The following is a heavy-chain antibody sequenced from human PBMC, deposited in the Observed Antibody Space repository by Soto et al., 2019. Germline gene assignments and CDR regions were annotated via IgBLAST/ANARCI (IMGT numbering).Heavy chain of an antibody. CDR2: ISGYNGNT. CDR3: ARERGWYFDP. V-gene: IGHV1-18*01. CDR1: GYTFTSYA. J-gene: IGHJ2*01. Sequence: QVQVVQSGAEVKKPGASVKVSCKASGYTFTSYAISWVRQAPGQGLEWMGWISGYNGNTNYAQNFQDRVIMTTDTSTTTAYMELRSLTSDETAVYYCARERGWYFDPWGRGTLVTVSS. D-gene: IGHD3-10*01.